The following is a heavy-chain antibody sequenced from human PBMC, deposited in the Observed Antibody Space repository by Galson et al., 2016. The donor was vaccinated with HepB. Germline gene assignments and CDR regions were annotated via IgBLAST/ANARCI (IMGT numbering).Heavy chain of an antibody. V-gene: IGHV3-21*01. D-gene: IGHD3-9*01. J-gene: IGHJ4*02. Sequence: SLRLSCAASGFTFSSYSMNWVRQAPGKGLEWVSSISSSRSYIYYADSVKGRFPISRDNAKNSLYLQMNSLRAEDTAVYYCATSPILRYFDWLRSQGHERFDYWGQGTLVTVSS. CDR1: GFTFSSYS. CDR3: ATSPILRYFDWLRSQGHERFDY. CDR2: ISSSRSYI.